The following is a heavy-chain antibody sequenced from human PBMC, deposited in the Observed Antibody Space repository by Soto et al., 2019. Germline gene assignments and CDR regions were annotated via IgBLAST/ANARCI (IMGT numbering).Heavy chain of an antibody. J-gene: IGHJ6*02. CDR3: TTGSVEGV. Sequence: EVQLVESGGGLVKPGGSLRLSCAASGFSFSNDWMNWVRQAPGKGLEWVGRIKRKIDGEATEYAAPVKGRFTVLRDDSKSALYLQMNRLKGDDTAVYYCTTGSVEGVWGQGTTVTVS. D-gene: IGHD2-15*01. V-gene: IGHV3-15*07. CDR2: IKRKIDGEAT. CDR1: GFSFSNDW.